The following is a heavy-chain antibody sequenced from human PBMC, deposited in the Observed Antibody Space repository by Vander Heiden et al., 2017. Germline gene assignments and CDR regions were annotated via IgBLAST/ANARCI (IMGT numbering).Heavy chain of an antibody. CDR1: GFSLSSHS. CDR3: ARGIEGYSYVFDS. CDR2: ISSSSSYI. J-gene: IGHJ4*02. Sequence: EVQLVESGGDLVKSGGSLRLSCAASGFSLSSHSMNWVRQAPGKGLEWVSSISSSSSYIYYADSVKGRFTVSRDNARKSLVLEMNSLRTEDTALYYCARGIEGYSYVFDSWGQGTLVTVSS. V-gene: IGHV3-21*02. D-gene: IGHD5-18*01.